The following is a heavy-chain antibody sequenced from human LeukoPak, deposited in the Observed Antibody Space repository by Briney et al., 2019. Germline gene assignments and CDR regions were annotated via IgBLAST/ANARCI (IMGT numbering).Heavy chain of an antibody. D-gene: IGHD6-13*01. J-gene: IGHJ4*02. V-gene: IGHV3-21*01. CDR1: GFTFSSYS. CDR2: ISSSSSYI. Sequence: GGSLRLSCAASGFTFSSYSMNWVRQAPGKGLECVSSISSSSSYIYYADSVKGRFTISRDNAKNSLYLQMNSLRAEDTAVYYCARDSARSGIAAAGPYFDYWGQGTLVTVSS. CDR3: ARDSARSGIAAAGPYFDY.